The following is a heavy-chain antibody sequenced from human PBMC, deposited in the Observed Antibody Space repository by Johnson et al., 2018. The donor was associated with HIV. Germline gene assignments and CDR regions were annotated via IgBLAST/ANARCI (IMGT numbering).Heavy chain of an antibody. CDR3: ARGNYYGSGSYGAFDI. CDR1: GFTFDDYG. CDR2: INWNGGST. D-gene: IGHD3-10*01. J-gene: IGHJ3*02. Sequence: VQLVESVGGVVRPGGSLRLSCAASGFTFDDYGMSWVRQAPGKGLEWVSGINWNGGSTGYADSVKGRFTISRDNAKNSLYLQMNSLRAEDTALYYCARGNYYGSGSYGAFDIWGQGTMVTVSS. V-gene: IGHV3-20*04.